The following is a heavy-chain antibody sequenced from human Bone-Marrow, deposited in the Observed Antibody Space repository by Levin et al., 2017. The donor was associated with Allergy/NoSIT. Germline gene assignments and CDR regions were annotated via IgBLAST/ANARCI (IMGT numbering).Heavy chain of an antibody. V-gene: IGHV3-33*01. CDR1: GFTFNNYV. D-gene: IGHD1-14*01. CDR2: IWYDGSRT. CDR3: ARTAPTDWFFDL. J-gene: IGHJ2*01. Sequence: GGSLRLSCVASGFTFNNYVIHWVRQAPGKGMEWVGVIWYDGSRTYYADSVKDRFTISRDISKNTLFLQMDSQRAEDTAVYYCARTAPTDWFFDLWGRGTLVTVSS.